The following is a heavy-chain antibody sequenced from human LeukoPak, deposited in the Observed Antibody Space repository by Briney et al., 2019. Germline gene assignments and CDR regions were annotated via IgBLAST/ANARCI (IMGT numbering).Heavy chain of an antibody. V-gene: IGHV4-31*03. D-gene: IGHD3-22*01. CDR2: IYYSGST. J-gene: IGHJ4*02. CDR1: GGSISSGGYY. CDR3: ARGPALWYDSSGLDY. Sequence: SETLSLTCTVSGGSISSGGYYWSWIRQHPGKGLEWIGYIYYSGSTYYNPSLKSRVTISVDTSKNQFSLKLSSVTAADTAVYYCARGPALWYDSSGLDYWGQGTLVTVSS.